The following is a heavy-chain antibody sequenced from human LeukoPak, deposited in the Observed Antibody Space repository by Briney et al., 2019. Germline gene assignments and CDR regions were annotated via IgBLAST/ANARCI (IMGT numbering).Heavy chain of an antibody. V-gene: IGHV3-48*03. CDR3: ARDLGAMGFDY. J-gene: IGHJ4*02. D-gene: IGHD1-26*01. CDR2: ISSSGSTI. CDR1: GFTFSSYE. Sequence: GGSLRLSCAASGFTFSSYEMNWVRQAPGKGLEWVSYISSSGSTIYYADSVKGRFTISRDNAKNSLYLQMNSPRAEDTAVYYCARDLGAMGFDYWGQGTLVTVSS.